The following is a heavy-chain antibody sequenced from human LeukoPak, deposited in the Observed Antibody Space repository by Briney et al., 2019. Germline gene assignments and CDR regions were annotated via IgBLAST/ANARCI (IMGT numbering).Heavy chain of an antibody. D-gene: IGHD6-13*01. V-gene: IGHV4-34*01. CDR2: INHSGST. CDR1: GGSFSDYY. CDR3: ARQQLLHAFYGY. Sequence: SETLSLTCAVYGGSFSDYYWSWIRQPPGKGLEWIGEINHSGSTNYNPSLKSRVTISVDTSKNQFSLKLTSVTAADTAVYYCARQQLLHAFYGYWGQGTLVTVSS. J-gene: IGHJ4*02.